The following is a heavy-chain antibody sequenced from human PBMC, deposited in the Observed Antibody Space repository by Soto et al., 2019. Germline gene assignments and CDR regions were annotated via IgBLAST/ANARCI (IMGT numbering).Heavy chain of an antibody. D-gene: IGHD1-1*01. J-gene: IGHJ4*02. CDR3: ASVPYNWNDAGY. CDR1: GFTFSSYW. Sequence: EVQLVESGGGLVQPGGSLRLSCAASGFTFSSYWMHWVRQAPGKGLVWVSRINTDGSTTSYADSVKGRFTISRDNAKNTLYLRMNSLRAEDTAVYYCASVPYNWNDAGYWGQGTLVTVSS. V-gene: IGHV3-74*01. CDR2: INTDGSTT.